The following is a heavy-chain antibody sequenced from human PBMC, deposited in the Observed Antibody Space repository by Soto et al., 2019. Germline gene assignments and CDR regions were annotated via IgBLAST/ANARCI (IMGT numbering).Heavy chain of an antibody. J-gene: IGHJ4*02. CDR3: ARGGIAAAAPPDY. D-gene: IGHD6-13*01. V-gene: IGHV4-31*03. CDR1: GGSISSGGYY. CDR2: IYYSGST. Sequence: QVQLQESGPGLVKPSQTLSLTCTVSGGSISSGGYYWSWIGQHPGKGLEWIGYIYYSGSTYYNPSLKSRVTISVDTSKNQFSLKLSSVTAADTAVYYCARGGIAAAAPPDYWGQGTLVTVSS.